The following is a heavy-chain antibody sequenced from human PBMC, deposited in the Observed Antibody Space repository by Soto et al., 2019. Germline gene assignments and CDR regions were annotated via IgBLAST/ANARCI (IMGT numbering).Heavy chain of an antibody. CDR3: AKHVNSPSSGWPYFAP. J-gene: IGHJ5*02. V-gene: IGHV4-39*01. CDR1: GDSFSSSDYY. D-gene: IGHD6-25*01. CDR2: VSYSGRL. Sequence: PSETLSLTCTVSGDSFSSSDYYWGWIRQPPGKGLEWVGTVSYSGRLYNTPSLESRVAISVDTSKNQFSLKLRSVTAADSAIYYCAKHVNSPSSGWPYFAPWGQGTLVTVSS.